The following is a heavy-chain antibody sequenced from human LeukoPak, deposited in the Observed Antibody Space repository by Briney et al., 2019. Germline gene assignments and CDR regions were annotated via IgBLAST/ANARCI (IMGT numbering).Heavy chain of an antibody. CDR2: ISTSGST. V-gene: IGHV4-4*07. D-gene: IGHD2-21*02. CDR1: GGSISTYY. J-gene: IGHJ4*02. CDR3: ARDWTAIGYFDY. Sequence: SETLSLTCTVSGGSISTYYWSWIRQPAGKGPEWIGRISTSGSTNYNPSLKSRVAMSVDTSKNQFSLRLSSVTAADTAVYYCARDWTAIGYFDYWGQGTLVTVSS.